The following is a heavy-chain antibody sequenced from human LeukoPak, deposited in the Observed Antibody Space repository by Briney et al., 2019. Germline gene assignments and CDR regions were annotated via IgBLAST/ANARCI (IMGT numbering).Heavy chain of an antibody. CDR1: GYTFTSYA. CDR3: ARDQAHYYGSGSWLHYGMDV. CDR2: INAGNGNT. D-gene: IGHD3-10*01. Sequence: ASVKVSCKASGYTFTSYAMHWVRQAPGQRLEWMGWINAGNGNTKYSQKFRGRVTITRDTSASTAYMELSSLRSEDTAVYYCARDQAHYYGSGSWLHYGMDVWGKGTTVTVSS. J-gene: IGHJ6*04. V-gene: IGHV1-3*01.